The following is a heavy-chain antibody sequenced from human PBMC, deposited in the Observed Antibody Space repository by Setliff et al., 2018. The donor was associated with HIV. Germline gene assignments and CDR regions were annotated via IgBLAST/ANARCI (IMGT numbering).Heavy chain of an antibody. CDR1: GYTFSDYY. Sequence: ASVKVSCKASGYTFSDYYLHWVRQAPGQGLEWMGWINGNSGATNYAQKFQGRVTMTRDTSTYTAYMELTRLRSDDTAVYSCAKGGDDSGPGTWTFDYWGQGALVTVSS. CDR3: AKGGDDSGPGTWTFDY. V-gene: IGHV1-2*02. CDR2: INGNSGAT. D-gene: IGHD3-10*01. J-gene: IGHJ4*02.